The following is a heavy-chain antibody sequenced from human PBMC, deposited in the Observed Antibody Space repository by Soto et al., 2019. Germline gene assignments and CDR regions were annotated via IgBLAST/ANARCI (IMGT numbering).Heavy chain of an antibody. CDR2: IYGSGTT. Sequence: SLTCSVSGGSISSHFWSWIRQPAGKGLEWIGRIYGSGTTNYSPFLKSRVTMAVDTTKNQVSLKLRSVTAADTAVYFCARDVANCSGGHCYNWFDSWGQGNLVTVSS. D-gene: IGHD2-15*01. CDR3: ARDVANCSGGHCYNWFDS. J-gene: IGHJ5*01. CDR1: GGSISSHF. V-gene: IGHV4-4*07.